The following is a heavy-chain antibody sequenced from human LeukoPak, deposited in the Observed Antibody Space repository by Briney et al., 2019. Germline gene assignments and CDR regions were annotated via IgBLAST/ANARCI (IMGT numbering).Heavy chain of an antibody. CDR2: IYYSGST. V-gene: IGHV4-59*01. CDR3: ARGAEAAAGIFDY. CDR1: GGSISSYY. J-gene: IGHJ4*02. Sequence: KPSETLSLTCAVYGGSISSYYWSWIRQPPGKGLEWIGYIYYSGSTNYNPSLKSRVTISVDTSKNQFSLKLSSVTAADTAVYYCARGAEAAAGIFDYWGQGTLVTVSS. D-gene: IGHD6-13*01.